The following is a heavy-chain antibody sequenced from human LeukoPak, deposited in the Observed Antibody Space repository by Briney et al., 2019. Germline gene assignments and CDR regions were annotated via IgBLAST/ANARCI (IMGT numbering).Heavy chain of an antibody. CDR1: GYTFTSSF. CDR3: ARDNGGNSFDY. J-gene: IGHJ4*02. CDR2: INPSGGSP. Sequence: ASVKASCKASGYTFTSSFMHWVRQAPGQGLEWMGIINPSGGSPSCAQKFQGRVTMTRDTSTSTVYMELSSLRSEDTAVYYCARDNGGNSFDYWGQGTLVTVSS. D-gene: IGHD4-23*01. V-gene: IGHV1-46*01.